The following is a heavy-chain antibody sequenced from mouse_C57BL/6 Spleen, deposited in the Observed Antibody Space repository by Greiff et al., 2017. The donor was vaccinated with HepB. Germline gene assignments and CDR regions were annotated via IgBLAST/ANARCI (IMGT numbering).Heavy chain of an antibody. CDR3: ARHYYGYDDGYFDV. J-gene: IGHJ1*03. V-gene: IGHV1-69*01. D-gene: IGHD2-2*01. CDR1: GYTFTSYW. Sequence: QVQLQQPGAELVMPGASVKLSCKASGYTFTSYWMHWVKQRPGQGLEWIGEIDPSDSYTNYNQKFKGKSTLTVDKSSSTAYMQLSSLTSEDSAVYYWARHYYGYDDGYFDVWGTGTTVTVSS. CDR2: IDPSDSYT.